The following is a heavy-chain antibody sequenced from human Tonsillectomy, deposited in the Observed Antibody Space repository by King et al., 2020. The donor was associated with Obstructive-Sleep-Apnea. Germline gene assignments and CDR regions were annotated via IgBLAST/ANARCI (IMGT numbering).Heavy chain of an antibody. CDR2: INHSGST. D-gene: IGHD3-22*01. V-gene: IGHV4-34*01. CDR1: GGSFSGYY. CDR3: ARAGRTTMIVVVINNWFDP. J-gene: IGHJ5*02. Sequence: VQLQQWGAGLLKPSETLSLTCAVYGGSFSGYYWSWIRQPPGKGLEWIGEINHSGSTNYNPSLKSRVTISVDTSKNQFSLKLSSVTAAYTAVYYCARAGRTTMIVVVINNWFDPWGQGTLVTVSS.